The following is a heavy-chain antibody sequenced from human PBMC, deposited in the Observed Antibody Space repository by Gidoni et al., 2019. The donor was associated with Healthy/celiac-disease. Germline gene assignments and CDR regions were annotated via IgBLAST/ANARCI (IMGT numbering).Heavy chain of an antibody. CDR3: ARLSYDHYGMDV. J-gene: IGHJ6*02. Sequence: QVQLQESGPGLGKPSQTLSPTCTVSSGSISSCDYYWSWSRQPPGKGLELIGDIYYSGSTYYNPSLKGLVTISVDTSKNQFSLKLSSVTASVTAVYYCARLSYDHYGMDVWCQGTTVTVSS. CDR2: IYYSGST. CDR1: SGSISSCDYY. V-gene: IGHV4-30-4*01.